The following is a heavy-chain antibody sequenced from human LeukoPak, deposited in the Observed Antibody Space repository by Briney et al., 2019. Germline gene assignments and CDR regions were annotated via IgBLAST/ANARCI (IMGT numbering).Heavy chain of an antibody. Sequence: GRSLRLSCAASGFTFSSYGMHWVRQAPGKGLEWVAVIWYDGSNKYYADSVKGRLTISRDNSKNTLYLQMNSLRAEDTAVYYCAKDGGLDYDFWSGYHRTAYYFDYWGQGTLVTVSS. D-gene: IGHD3-3*01. J-gene: IGHJ4*02. CDR3: AKDGGLDYDFWSGYHRTAYYFDY. V-gene: IGHV3-33*06. CDR2: IWYDGSNK. CDR1: GFTFSSYG.